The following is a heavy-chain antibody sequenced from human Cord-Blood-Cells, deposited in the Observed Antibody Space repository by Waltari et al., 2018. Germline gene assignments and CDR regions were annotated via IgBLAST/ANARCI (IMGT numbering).Heavy chain of an antibody. J-gene: IGHJ4*02. D-gene: IGHD6-6*01. CDR3: ARDWEKRREYSSSSIIGY. V-gene: IGHV1-2*04. CDR1: GYTFTGYY. CDR2: VNPNSVGT. Sequence: QVQLVQSGAEVKKPGASVKVSCKASGYTFTGYYMHWWRQAPGQGVGWMGCVNPNSVGTNYGQRSQGWGARTRYPTISTAYRGRSRLRSDDTAVYYCARDWEKRREYSSSSIIGYWGQGTLVTVSS.